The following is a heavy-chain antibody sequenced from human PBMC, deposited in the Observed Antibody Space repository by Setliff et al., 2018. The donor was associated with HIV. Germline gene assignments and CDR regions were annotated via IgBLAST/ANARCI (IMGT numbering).Heavy chain of an antibody. CDR3: AKSGYSHAQSDLAY. Sequence: GGSLRLSCSVSGFTFSDNYMGWIRLAPGKGLEWISSISHSSSPRHYADSVKGRFTISRDNAKNSLYLEMNRLRADDTAVYFCAKSGYSHAQSDLAYWGQGTLVTVSS. CDR2: ISHSSSPR. CDR1: GFTFSDNY. D-gene: IGHD3-22*01. V-gene: IGHV3-11*01. J-gene: IGHJ4*02.